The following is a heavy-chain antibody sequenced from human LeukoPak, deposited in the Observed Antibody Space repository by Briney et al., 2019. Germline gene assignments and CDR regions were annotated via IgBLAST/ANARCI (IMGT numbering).Heavy chain of an antibody. Sequence: SETLSLTCTVSGGSISSGGYYWSWIRQHPGKGLEWIGYIYDSGSTYYNPSLKSRVTISVDTSKNQFSLKLSSVTAADTAVYYCATERRDYYYDSSGYYTNWFDPWGQGTLVTVSS. CDR3: ATERRDYYYDSSGYYTNWFDP. J-gene: IGHJ5*02. CDR1: GGSISSGGYY. CDR2: IYDSGST. D-gene: IGHD3-22*01. V-gene: IGHV4-31*03.